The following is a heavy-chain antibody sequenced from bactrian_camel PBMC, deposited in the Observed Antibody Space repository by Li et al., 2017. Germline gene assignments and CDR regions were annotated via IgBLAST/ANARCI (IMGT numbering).Heavy chain of an antibody. Sequence: HVQLVESGGGLVQPGWSLRLSCVVSEDTLSRYAMNWVRQAPGKGLEWVSAIVPGGERTFYADSVKGRFAISRDNAKNTVYLRMNNLKSEDTALYYCVTSRWFDVTSYGRRQRADFGYWGQGTQVTVS. D-gene: IGHD1*01. CDR3: VTSRWFDVTSYGRRQRADFGY. V-gene: IGHV3S1*01. J-gene: IGHJ6*01. CDR1: EDTLSRYA. CDR2: IVPGGERT.